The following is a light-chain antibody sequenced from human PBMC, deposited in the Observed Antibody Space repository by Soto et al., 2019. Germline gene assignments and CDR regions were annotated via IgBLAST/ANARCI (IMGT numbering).Light chain of an antibody. J-gene: IGLJ3*02. CDR3: AAWDDSLSAWV. V-gene: IGLV1-47*02. CDR2: TNN. CDR1: SSNVGGDY. Sequence: QSALTQPPSASGTPGQRVTISCSGSSSNVGGDYVSWFQQLPGTAPKLLNYTNNRRPSGVPDRFSGSKSGTSASLAISGLRSEDEADYCCAAWDDSLSAWVFGGGTKVTVL.